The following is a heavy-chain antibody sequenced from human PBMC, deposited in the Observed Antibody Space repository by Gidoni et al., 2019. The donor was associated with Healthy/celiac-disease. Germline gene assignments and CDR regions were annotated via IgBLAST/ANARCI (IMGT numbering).Heavy chain of an antibody. CDR1: GFTFSNAW. J-gene: IGHJ4*02. V-gene: IGHV3-15*01. Sequence: EVQLVESGGGLVKPGGSLRLSGAASGFTFSNAWMSWVRQAPGKGLEWVGRIKSKTDGGTTDYAAPVKGRFTISRDDSKNTLYLQMNSLKTEDTAVYYCSRDWINYYGSGSYYNRVDYWGQGTLVTVSS. CDR3: SRDWINYYGSGSYYNRVDY. D-gene: IGHD3-10*01. CDR2: IKSKTDGGTT.